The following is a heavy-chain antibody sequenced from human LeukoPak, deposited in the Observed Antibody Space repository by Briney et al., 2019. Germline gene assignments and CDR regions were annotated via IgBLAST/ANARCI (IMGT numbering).Heavy chain of an antibody. CDR1: GGSISSYY. Sequence: PSETLSLTCTVSGGSISSYYWVWFRQPPGKGLEWIGSIFYRGSTFYNPSLKSRVTISLDTSKNQLSLELTSVTAADTAVYYCARGTEKIVAVGGRWGQGTLVTVSS. V-gene: IGHV4-39*07. D-gene: IGHD6-19*01. CDR3: ARGTEKIVAVGGR. CDR2: IFYRGST. J-gene: IGHJ4*02.